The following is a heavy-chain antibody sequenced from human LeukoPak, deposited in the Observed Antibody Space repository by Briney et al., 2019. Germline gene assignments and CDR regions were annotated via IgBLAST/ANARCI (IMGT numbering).Heavy chain of an antibody. Sequence: PSETLSLTCTVSGGSISSSSYYWGWIRQPPGKGLEWIGSIYYSGSPYYNPSLKSRVTISVDTSKNQFSLKLSSVTAADTAVYYCAREGVGSWYGFTYYYYMDVWGKGTTVTISS. J-gene: IGHJ6*03. CDR1: GGSISSSSYY. D-gene: IGHD3-10*01. CDR3: AREGVGSWYGFTYYYYMDV. V-gene: IGHV4-39*07. CDR2: IYYSGSP.